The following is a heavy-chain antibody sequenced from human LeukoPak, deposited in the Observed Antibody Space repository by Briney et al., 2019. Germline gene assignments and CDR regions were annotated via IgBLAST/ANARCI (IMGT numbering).Heavy chain of an antibody. CDR2: ISSSGSTI. Sequence: GGSLRLSCAASGFAFSDYYMSWIRQAPGKGLEWVSYISSSGSTIYYADSVKGRFTISRDNAKNSLYLQMNSLRAEDTAVYYCARDLQSLAAGFDYWGQGTLVTVSS. CDR1: GFAFSDYY. D-gene: IGHD6-19*01. J-gene: IGHJ4*02. CDR3: ARDLQSLAAGFDY. V-gene: IGHV3-11*04.